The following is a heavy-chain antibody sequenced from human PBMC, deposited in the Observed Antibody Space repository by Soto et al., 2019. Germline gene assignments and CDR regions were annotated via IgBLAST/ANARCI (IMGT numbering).Heavy chain of an antibody. CDR2: INPKSGDI. D-gene: IGHD7-27*01. V-gene: IGHV1-2*02. Sequence: QVQLVQSGPEVKEPGASVKVSCKASGYSFTDYYIHWVRQAPGQGLDRMGCINPKSGDIDYAQKFRDGVTLTRDTSITTAYLDLARLTSGDTGGYYCARRGNWGGERAFQFWGQETMVTVS. J-gene: IGHJ3*01. CDR1: GYSFTDYY. CDR3: ARRGNWGGERAFQF.